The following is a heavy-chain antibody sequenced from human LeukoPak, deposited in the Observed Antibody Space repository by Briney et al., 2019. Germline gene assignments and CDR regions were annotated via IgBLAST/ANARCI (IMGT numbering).Heavy chain of an antibody. Sequence: GGSLRLSCAASGFTFSSYSMNWVRQAPGKGLEWVSSISSSSSYIYYADSVKGRFTISRDSAKNSLYLQMNSLRAEDTAVYYCARGDYTNWFDPWGQGTLVTVSS. V-gene: IGHV3-21*01. CDR1: GFTFSSYS. CDR2: ISSSSSYI. CDR3: ARGDYTNWFDP. J-gene: IGHJ5*02. D-gene: IGHD4-11*01.